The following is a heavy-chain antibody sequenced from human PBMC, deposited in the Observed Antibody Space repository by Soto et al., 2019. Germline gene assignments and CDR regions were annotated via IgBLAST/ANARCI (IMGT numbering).Heavy chain of an antibody. D-gene: IGHD5-12*01. J-gene: IGHJ4*02. V-gene: IGHV3-64*01. CDR2: ISSNGGST. Sequence: EVQLVESGGGLVQPGGSLRLSCAASGFTFSSYAMHWVRQAPGKGLEYVSAISSNGGSTYYANSVKGRFTISRDNSKNTLYLQMGNLRAEDMAVYYCARRDGYNSDYWGQGTLVTVSS. CDR1: GFTFSSYA. CDR3: ARRDGYNSDY.